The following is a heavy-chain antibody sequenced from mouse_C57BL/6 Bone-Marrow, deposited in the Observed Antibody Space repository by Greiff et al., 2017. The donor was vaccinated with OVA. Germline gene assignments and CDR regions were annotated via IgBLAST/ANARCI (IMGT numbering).Heavy chain of an antibody. CDR3: ARSTTVVDGFAY. D-gene: IGHD1-1*01. CDR1: GFSLTSYG. J-gene: IGHJ3*01. V-gene: IGHV2-2*01. Sequence: QVQLQQSGPGLVQPSQSLSITCTVSGFSLTSYGVHWVRQSPGKGLEWLGVIWRGGSTDYNAAFISRLSISKDNSKSQVFFKMNSLQADDTAIYYCARSTTVVDGFAYWGQGTLVTVSA. CDR2: IWRGGST.